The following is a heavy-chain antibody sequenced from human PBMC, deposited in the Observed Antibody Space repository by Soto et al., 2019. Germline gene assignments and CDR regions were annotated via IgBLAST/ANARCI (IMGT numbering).Heavy chain of an antibody. J-gene: IGHJ4*02. Sequence: GGSLRLSCAASGFTFSSYAMSWVRRAPGKGLEWVSAISGSGGSTYYADSVKGRFTISRDNSKNTLYLQMNSLRAEDTAVYYCSPTGDYVWGSYYWGQGTLVTVSS. CDR1: GFTFSSYA. CDR2: ISGSGGST. V-gene: IGHV3-23*01. D-gene: IGHD3-16*01. CDR3: SPTGDYVWGSYY.